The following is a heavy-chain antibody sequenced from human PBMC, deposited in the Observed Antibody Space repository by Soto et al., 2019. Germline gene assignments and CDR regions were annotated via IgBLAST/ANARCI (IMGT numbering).Heavy chain of an antibody. J-gene: IGHJ6*02. CDR3: GRGIQPYYGVDD. CDR1: GFTFSNYW. Sequence: EEQLVESGGGLVQPGGSLRVSCAASGFTFSNYWMHWVRQVPGKGLVWVSRVNFDGRTTNYGDSVKGRFTISRDNARNTVYLQMNSLRAEDTAVYYCGRGIQPYYGVDDWGQGTTVTVSS. CDR2: VNFDGRTT. V-gene: IGHV3-74*01.